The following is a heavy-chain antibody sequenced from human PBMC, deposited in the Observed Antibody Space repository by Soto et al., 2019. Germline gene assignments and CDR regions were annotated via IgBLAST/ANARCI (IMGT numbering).Heavy chain of an antibody. J-gene: IGHJ6*02. CDR1: GFTFSSCT. V-gene: IGHV3-21*01. CDR2: ISPSTSHI. D-gene: IGHD2-15*01. Sequence: EVHLVESGGGLVKPGGSLRLSCAVSGFTFSSCTMNWVRQAPGKGLEWVSSISPSTSHIYYADSVKGRFTISRDNGKTSLFLQMNSLRAEDTAVYYCSGCSGGACHQNYGMDVWGQGTTVIVSS. CDR3: SGCSGGACHQNYGMDV.